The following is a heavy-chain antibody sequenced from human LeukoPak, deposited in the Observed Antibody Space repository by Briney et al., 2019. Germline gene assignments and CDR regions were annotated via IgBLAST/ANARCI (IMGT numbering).Heavy chain of an antibody. CDR1: GFTFSSYA. V-gene: IGHV3-30*04. CDR3: ARDMGYGSGSYFDY. D-gene: IGHD3-10*01. CDR2: ISYDGSNK. J-gene: IGHJ4*02. Sequence: GGSLRLSCAASGFTFSSYAMHWVRQAPGKGLEEVAVISYDGSNKYYADSVKGRFTISRDNSKNTLYLQMNSLRAEDTAVYYCARDMGYGSGSYFDYWGQGTLVTVSS.